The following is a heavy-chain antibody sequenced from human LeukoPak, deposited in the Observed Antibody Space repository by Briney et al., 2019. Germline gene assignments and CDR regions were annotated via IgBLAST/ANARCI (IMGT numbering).Heavy chain of an antibody. J-gene: IGHJ4*02. Sequence: ASVTVSCKVSGYTLSDLSMHWVRQAPGKGLEWMGGFDPGDGETIYTQKFQGRVTMTEDTSTDTAYMELSRLRSEDTAVYYCAAGGVYDLFDYWGQGTLVTVSS. CDR3: AAGGVYDLFDY. V-gene: IGHV1-24*01. D-gene: IGHD5/OR15-5a*01. CDR1: GYTLSDLS. CDR2: FDPGDGET.